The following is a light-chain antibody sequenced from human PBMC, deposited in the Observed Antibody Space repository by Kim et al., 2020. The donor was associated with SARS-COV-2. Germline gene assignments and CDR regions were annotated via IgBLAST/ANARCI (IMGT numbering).Light chain of an antibody. CDR3: QQTDSFPLT. Sequence: PAVGDRVTITCRARQGISTWLAWYQQKPGKAPKLLIHTASTLQSGVSSRFSGSGSGTDFTLTISSLQPEDSATYYCQQTDSFPLTFGGGTKVDIK. V-gene: IGKV1-12*01. CDR2: TAS. J-gene: IGKJ4*01. CDR1: QGISTW.